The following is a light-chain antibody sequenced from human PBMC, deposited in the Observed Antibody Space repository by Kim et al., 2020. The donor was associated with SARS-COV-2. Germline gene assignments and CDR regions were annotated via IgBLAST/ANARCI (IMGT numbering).Light chain of an antibody. J-gene: IGLJ2*01. CDR3: TSRGSNDDVV. V-gene: IGLV3-19*01. CDR1: SLVSYY. Sequence: VALGQTVRITCHGDSLVSYYAYWYQQKKGQAPRVVIYSKNHRPSGIPDRFSGSSSGNTASLTITGTQAGDEADYYCTSRGSNDDVVFGGGTQLTVL. CDR2: SKN.